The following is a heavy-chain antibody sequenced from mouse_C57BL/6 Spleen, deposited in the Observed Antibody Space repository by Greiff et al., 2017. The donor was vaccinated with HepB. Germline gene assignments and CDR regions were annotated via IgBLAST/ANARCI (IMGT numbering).Heavy chain of an antibody. D-gene: IGHD1-1*01. J-gene: IGHJ4*01. V-gene: IGHV8-12*01. CDR1: GFSLSTSGMG. Sequence: QVTLKECGPGILQSSQTLSLTCSFSGFSLSTSGMGVSWIRQPSGKGLEWLAHIYWDDDKRYNPSLKSRLTISKDTSRNQVFLKITSVDTADTATYYCARRDGSSPYYYAMDYWGQGTSVTVSS. CDR2: IYWDDDK. CDR3: ARRDGSSPYYYAMDY.